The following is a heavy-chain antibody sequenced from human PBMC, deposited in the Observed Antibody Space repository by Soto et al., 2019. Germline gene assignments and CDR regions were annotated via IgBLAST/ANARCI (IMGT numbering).Heavy chain of an antibody. CDR2: IKSKTDGGTV. Sequence: PGGSLRLSCAVSGVTLSKAWMNWVRQAPGKGPEWVGRIKSKTDGGTVEYAAPVKDRFTISRDDSENTLYLQMNSLKTEDTALYYCATIWFGDGDFWGQGTLVTVSS. CDR3: ATIWFGDGDF. CDR1: GVTLSKAW. J-gene: IGHJ5*01. D-gene: IGHD3-10*01. V-gene: IGHV3-15*07.